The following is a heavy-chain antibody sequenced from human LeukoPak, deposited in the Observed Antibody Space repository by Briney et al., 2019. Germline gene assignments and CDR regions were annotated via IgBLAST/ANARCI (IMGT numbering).Heavy chain of an antibody. D-gene: IGHD2-15*01. CDR2: ISAQHGQT. CDR1: GYSENFYG. J-gene: IGHJ5*02. Sequence: ASVKVSCKTSGYSENFYGITWVRQVAGQGLEWMGWISAQHGQTEYAPNSQDRVTMTTDTYTNTAYMELRSLRSDDTAVYYCARVGRLGYCSGGSCYGWFDPWGQGTLVTVSS. V-gene: IGHV1-18*01. CDR3: ARVGRLGYCSGGSCYGWFDP.